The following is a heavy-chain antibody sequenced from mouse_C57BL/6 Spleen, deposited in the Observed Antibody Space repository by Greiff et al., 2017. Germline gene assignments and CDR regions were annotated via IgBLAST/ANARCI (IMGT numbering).Heavy chain of an antibody. J-gene: IGHJ2*01. V-gene: IGHV1-81*01. Sequence: VQVVESGAELARPGASVKLSCKASGYTFTSYGISWVKQRTGQGLEWIGEIYPRSGNTYYNEKFKGKATLTADKSSSTAYMELRSLTSEDSAVYFCARQPFTTVVATRGFDYWGQGTTLTVSS. CDR3: ARQPFTTVVATRGFDY. CDR2: IYPRSGNT. D-gene: IGHD1-1*01. CDR1: GYTFTSYG.